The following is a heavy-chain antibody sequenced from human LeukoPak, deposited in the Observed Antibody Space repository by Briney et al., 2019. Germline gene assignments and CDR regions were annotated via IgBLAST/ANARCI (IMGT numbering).Heavy chain of an antibody. Sequence: PSGTLSLTCAVSGGSISSSNWWSWVRQPPGKGLEWIGQIYHSGSTNYNPSLKSRVAISVDKSKNQFSLNLNSVTAADTAVYYCARGDSGYDYGFDYWGQGTLVTVSS. CDR3: ARGDSGYDYGFDY. J-gene: IGHJ4*02. CDR2: IYHSGST. D-gene: IGHD5-12*01. V-gene: IGHV4-4*02. CDR1: GGSISSSNW.